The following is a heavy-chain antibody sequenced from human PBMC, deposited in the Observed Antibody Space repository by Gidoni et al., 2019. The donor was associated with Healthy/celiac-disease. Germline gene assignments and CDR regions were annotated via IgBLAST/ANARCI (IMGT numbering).Heavy chain of an antibody. CDR3: ARDPWVTGSHWGQDAFDI. D-gene: IGHD1-20*01. CDR1: GDSVSSNSAA. Sequence: QVQLQQSGPGLVKPSQTLSLTCAISGDSVSSNSAAWNWIRQSPSRGLEWLGRTYYRSKWYNDYAVSVKSRITINPDTSKNQFSLQLNSVTPEDTAVYYCARDPWVTGSHWGQDAFDIWGQGTIVTVSS. CDR2: TYYRSKWYN. V-gene: IGHV6-1*01. J-gene: IGHJ3*02.